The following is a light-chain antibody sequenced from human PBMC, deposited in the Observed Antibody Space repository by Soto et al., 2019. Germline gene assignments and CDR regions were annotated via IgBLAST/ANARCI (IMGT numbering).Light chain of an antibody. V-gene: IGKV3-20*01. CDR2: GAS. CDR1: QSVSSSY. J-gene: IGKJ5*01. Sequence: DIVLTQSPDTLSLSPGNRATLSCRASQSVSSSYLAWYQQKPGQAPRLLIYGASSRATGIPDRFSGSGSGTDFTLTISRLEPEDFAVYYCQQYGSSPPHTFGQGTRLEIK. CDR3: QQYGSSPPHT.